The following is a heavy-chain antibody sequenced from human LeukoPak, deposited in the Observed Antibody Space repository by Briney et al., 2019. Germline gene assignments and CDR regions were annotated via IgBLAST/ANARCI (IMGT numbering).Heavy chain of an antibody. D-gene: IGHD3-22*01. Sequence: ASVKVSCKASGYTFTGYYMHWVRQAPGQGLEWMGIINRSGGTASYAQKFQGRVTMTRDTSTSTVYMELSSLRSEDTAVYYCARDRGYDSSNYRVWYFDYWGQGTLVTVSS. V-gene: IGHV1-46*01. CDR3: ARDRGYDSSNYRVWYFDY. J-gene: IGHJ4*02. CDR2: INRSGGTA. CDR1: GYTFTGYY.